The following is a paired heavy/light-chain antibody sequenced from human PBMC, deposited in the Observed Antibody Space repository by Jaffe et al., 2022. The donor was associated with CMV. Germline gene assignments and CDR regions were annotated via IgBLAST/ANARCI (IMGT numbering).Light chain of an antibody. CDR1: NSNIGRNY. Sequence: QSVLTQPPSASGTPGQRVTMSCSGSNSNIGRNYVYWYQQLPGAAPKLLIYRNDQRPSGVPDRVSGSTSGTSVSLAISGLRSEDEADYYCAAWDASLSGLVFGGGTKLTVL. V-gene: IGLV1-47*01. CDR3: AAWDASLSGLV. CDR2: RND. J-gene: IGLJ2*01.
Heavy chain of an antibody. D-gene: IGHD3-10*01. CDR3: AKDRVAHGSGTYAYMDV. CDR2: ISGSGDNT. J-gene: IGHJ6*04. V-gene: IGHV3-23*04. Sequence: EVQLVESGGGLVQPGGSLRLSCAASGFTFIDYAMSWVRQAPEKGLEWVSSISGSGDNTYYAESVKGRFTISRDNSKNTLYLQMNSLRADETAVYYCAKDRVAHGSGTYAYMDVWGKGTTVTVSS. CDR1: GFTFIDYA.